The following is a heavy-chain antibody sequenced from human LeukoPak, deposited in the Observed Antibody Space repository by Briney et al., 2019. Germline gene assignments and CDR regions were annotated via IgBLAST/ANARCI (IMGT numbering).Heavy chain of an antibody. CDR1: GFTFSSYW. CDR3: ARDLYGSGWYNYFDP. J-gene: IGHJ5*02. D-gene: IGHD6-19*01. CDR2: IKQDGSEK. Sequence: GSLRLSCAASGFTFSSYWMSWVRQAPGKGLEWVANIKQDGSEKYYVDSVKGRFTISRDNAKNSLYLQMNSLRAEDTAVYYCARDLYGSGWYNYFDPWGQGALVIVSS. V-gene: IGHV3-7*01.